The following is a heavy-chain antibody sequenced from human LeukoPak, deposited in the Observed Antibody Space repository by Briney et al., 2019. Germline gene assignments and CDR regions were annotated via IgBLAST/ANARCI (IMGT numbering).Heavy chain of an antibody. J-gene: IGHJ4*02. CDR1: GFIFSSYW. CDR2: IKQDGSEK. Sequence: GGSLRLSCAASGFIFSSYWMSWVRQAPGKGLEWVANIKQDGSEKYYVDSVKGRFTISRDNAKNSLYLQMNSLRAEDTAVYYCARVFNWSSRGGHYFDYWGQGTLVTVSS. V-gene: IGHV3-7*01. D-gene: IGHD1-20*01. CDR3: ARVFNWSSRGGHYFDY.